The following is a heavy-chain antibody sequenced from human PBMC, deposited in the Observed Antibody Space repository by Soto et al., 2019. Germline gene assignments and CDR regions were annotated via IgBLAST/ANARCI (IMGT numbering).Heavy chain of an antibody. J-gene: IGHJ6*02. CDR2: IIPIFGTP. D-gene: IGHD2-2*01. V-gene: IGHV1-69*12. CDR1: GGTFSSYA. CDR3: ARHDCISTSCYYYYYYGMDV. Sequence: QVQLVQSGAEVKKPGSSVKVSCKASGGTFSSYAISWVRQAPGQGLEWMGGIIPIFGTPNYAQKFQGRVTITADESXXTXYXXLSSLRSEDTAVYYCARHDCISTSCYYYYYYGMDVWGQGTTVTVSS.